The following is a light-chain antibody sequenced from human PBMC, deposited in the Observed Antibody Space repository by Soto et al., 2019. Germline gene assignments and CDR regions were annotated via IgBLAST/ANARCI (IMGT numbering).Light chain of an antibody. CDR2: DAS. CDR1: QSVSSY. J-gene: IGKJ5*01. Sequence: EIVLTQSPATLSLSPGERATLSCRASQSVSSYLAWYQQKPGQAPRLLIYDASNRATGIPARFSGSGSGTDFTLTISSLEPEDFAVYYCQQRSNWRSITFGQGTRLDIK. V-gene: IGKV3-11*01. CDR3: QQRSNWRSIT.